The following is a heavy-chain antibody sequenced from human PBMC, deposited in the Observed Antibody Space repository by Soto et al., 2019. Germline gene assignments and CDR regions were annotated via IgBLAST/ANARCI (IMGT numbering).Heavy chain of an antibody. CDR1: GFTFSSYA. Sequence: EVQLLESGGGLVQPGGSLRLSCAASGFTFSSYAMSWVRQAPGKWLEWVSVISGSGDSTYYADSVRDRFTISRDNSKDTLYLQMNRLRAEDAAVYYCAKGLGGAAAGPTKLCGMEVWGSGNTLTVSS. D-gene: IGHD6-13*01. CDR3: AKGLGGAAAGPTKLCGMEV. J-gene: IGHJ6*04. V-gene: IGHV3-23*01. CDR2: ISGSGDST.